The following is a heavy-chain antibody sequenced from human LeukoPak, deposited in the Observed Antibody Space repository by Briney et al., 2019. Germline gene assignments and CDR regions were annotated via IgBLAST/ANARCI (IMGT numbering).Heavy chain of an antibody. Sequence: TGESLKISCKASGGTFSSYAISWVRQAPGQGLEWMGGIIPIFGTANYAQKFQGRVTITADKSTSTAYMELSSLRSEDTAVYYCAREAEHDYSYDYWGQGTLVTVSS. V-gene: IGHV1-69*06. CDR3: AREAEHDYSYDY. CDR1: GGTFSSYA. CDR2: IIPIFGTA. D-gene: IGHD4-11*01. J-gene: IGHJ4*02.